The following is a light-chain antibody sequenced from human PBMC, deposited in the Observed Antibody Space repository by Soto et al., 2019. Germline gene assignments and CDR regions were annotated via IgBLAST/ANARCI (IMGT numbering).Light chain of an antibody. CDR1: QSVSSTY. Sequence: EIVLTQSPGTLSLSPGERATLSCRASQSVSSTYLAWYQQKPGQAPRLLISGASSRATGIPDRFSGSGSGTDFTLTISRLEPEDFAVYYCQQYGNSPRTFGQGTKVDIK. V-gene: IGKV3-20*01. CDR3: QQYGNSPRT. J-gene: IGKJ1*01. CDR2: GAS.